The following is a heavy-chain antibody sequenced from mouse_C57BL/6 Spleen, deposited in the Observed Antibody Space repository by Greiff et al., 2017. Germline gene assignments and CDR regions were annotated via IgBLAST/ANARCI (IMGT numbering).Heavy chain of an antibody. J-gene: IGHJ1*03. CDR1: GYTFTSYW. D-gene: IGHD5-2*01. V-gene: IGHV1-59*01. CDR3: ARGGIGYFDV. CDR2: IDPSDSYT. Sequence: QVQLQQPGAELVRPGTSVKLSCKASGYTFTSYWMHWVKQRPGQGLEWIGVIDPSDSYTNYNQKFKGKATLTVDTSSSTAYMQRSSLTSEDSAVYYGARGGIGYFDVWGTGTTVTVSS.